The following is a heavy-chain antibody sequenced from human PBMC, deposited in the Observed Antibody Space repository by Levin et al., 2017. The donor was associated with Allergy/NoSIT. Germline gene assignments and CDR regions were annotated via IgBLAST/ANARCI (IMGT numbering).Heavy chain of an antibody. D-gene: IGHD3-9*01. J-gene: IGHJ2*01. V-gene: IGHV4-30-4*01. CDR2: IYYSGST. CDR1: GGSISSGDYY. CDR3: ARGFAYDILPADL. Sequence: SETLSLTCTVSGGSISSGDYYWSWIRQPPGKGLEWIGYIYYSGSTYYNPSLKSRVTISVDTSKNQFSLKLSSVTAADTAVYYCARGFAYDILPADLWGRGTLVTVSS.